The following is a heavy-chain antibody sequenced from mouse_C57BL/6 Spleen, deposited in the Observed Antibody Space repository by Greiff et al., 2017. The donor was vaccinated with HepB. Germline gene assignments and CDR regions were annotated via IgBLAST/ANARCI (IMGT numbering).Heavy chain of an antibody. CDR1: GFTFSNYW. Sequence: EVQLQESGGGLVQPGGSMKLSCVASGFTFSNYWMNWVRQSPEKGLEWVAQIRLKSDNYATHYAESVKGRFTISRDDSKSSVYLQMNNLRAEDTGIYYCTRAYGYDVGRVGPWFAYWGQGTLVTVSA. D-gene: IGHD2-2*01. V-gene: IGHV6-3*01. CDR2: IRLKSDNYAT. CDR3: TRAYGYDVGRVGPWFAY. J-gene: IGHJ3*01.